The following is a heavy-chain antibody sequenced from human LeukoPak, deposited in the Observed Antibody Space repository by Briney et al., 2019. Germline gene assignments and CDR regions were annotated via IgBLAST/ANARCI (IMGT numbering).Heavy chain of an antibody. J-gene: IGHJ4*02. CDR3: ARGLKEAVPGTPFDY. Sequence: GGSLRLSCAASGFTFTDYFMSWIRQAPGKGLEWVSYISNSGSTIYFADSVKGRFTISRDNAKNSLYLQMNSLRAEDTAVYYCARGLKEAVPGTPFDYWGQGTLVTVSS. CDR2: ISNSGSTI. V-gene: IGHV3-11*01. CDR1: GFTFTDYF. D-gene: IGHD6-19*01.